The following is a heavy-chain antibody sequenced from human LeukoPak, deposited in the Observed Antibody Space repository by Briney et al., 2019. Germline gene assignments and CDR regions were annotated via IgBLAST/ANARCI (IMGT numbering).Heavy chain of an antibody. V-gene: IGHV4-30-4*01. CDR1: GGSFSGYY. CDR3: ARGEGITMVRGVRDDAFDI. Sequence: SETLSLTCAVYGGSFSGYYWSWIRQPPGKGLEWIGYIYYSGSTYYNPSLKSRVTISVDTSKNQFSLKLSSVTAADTAVYYCARGEGITMVRGVRDDAFDIWGQGTMVTVSS. D-gene: IGHD3-10*01. J-gene: IGHJ3*02. CDR2: IYYSGST.